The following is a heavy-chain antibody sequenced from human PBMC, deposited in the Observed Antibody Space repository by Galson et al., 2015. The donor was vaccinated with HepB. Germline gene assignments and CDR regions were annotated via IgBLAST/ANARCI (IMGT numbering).Heavy chain of an antibody. V-gene: IGHV1-2*02. D-gene: IGHD3-22*01. Sequence: SVKVSCKASGYTFTGYYMHWVRQAPGQGLEWMGWINPNSGGTNYAQKFQGRVTMTRDTSISTAYMELSRLRSDDTAVYYCARIAYYDSLHFDYWGQGTLVTVSS. CDR3: ARIAYYDSLHFDY. J-gene: IGHJ4*02. CDR1: GYTFTGYY. CDR2: INPNSGGT.